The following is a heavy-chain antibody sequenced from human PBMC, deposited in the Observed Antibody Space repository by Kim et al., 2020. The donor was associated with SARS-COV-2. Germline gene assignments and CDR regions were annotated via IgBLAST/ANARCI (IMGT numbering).Heavy chain of an antibody. D-gene: IGHD4-4*01. J-gene: IGHJ6*02. CDR3: ARDHSDYPQYYYYGMDV. CDR2: ISSSSSYI. Sequence: GGSLRLSCAASGFTFSSYSMNWVRQAPGKGLEWVSSISSSSSYIYYADSVKGRFTISRDNAKNSLYLQMNSLRAEDTAVYYCARDHSDYPQYYYYGMDVWGQGTTVTVSS. CDR1: GFTFSSYS. V-gene: IGHV3-21*01.